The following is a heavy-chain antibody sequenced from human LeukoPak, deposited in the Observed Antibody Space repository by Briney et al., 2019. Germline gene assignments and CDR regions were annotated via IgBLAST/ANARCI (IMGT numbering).Heavy chain of an antibody. CDR3: ARDPVVVITTKTYYYYGMDV. Sequence: PSETLSLTCTVSGGSTSSGDSYWSWIRQPPGNGLEWLGYIYYSGSTYYNPSLKSRVTISVDTSKNQFSLKLSSVTAADTAVYYCARDPVVVITTKTYYYYGMDVWGQGTTVTVSS. V-gene: IGHV4-30-4*01. J-gene: IGHJ6*02. D-gene: IGHD3-22*01. CDR1: GGSTSSGDSY. CDR2: IYYSGST.